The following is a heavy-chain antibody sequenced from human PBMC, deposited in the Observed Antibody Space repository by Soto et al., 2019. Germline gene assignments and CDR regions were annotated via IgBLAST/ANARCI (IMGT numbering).Heavy chain of an antibody. CDR2: ISGSGGST. CDR1: GFTFSSYA. D-gene: IGHD3-10*01. Sequence: GGSLRLSCAASGFTFSSYAMSWVRQAPGKGLEWVSAISGSGGSTYYADSVKGRFTISRDNSKNTLYLQMNSLRAEDTAVYYCAKDLIGDGSGRWDYYYGMDVWGQGTTVTVSS. V-gene: IGHV3-23*01. J-gene: IGHJ6*02. CDR3: AKDLIGDGSGRWDYYYGMDV.